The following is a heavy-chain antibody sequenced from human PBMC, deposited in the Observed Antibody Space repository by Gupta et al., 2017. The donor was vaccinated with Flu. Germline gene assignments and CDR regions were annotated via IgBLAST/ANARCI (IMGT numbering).Heavy chain of an antibody. CDR2: INRDGREK. CDR3: ARYGFSFGLDL. J-gene: IGHJ6*02. Sequence: WVRMAPGKGREWVANINRDGREKNYVDSAKGRFTTSRDNAEDSLFLYMTSLRAEDTAVYYCARYGFSFGLDLWGQGTTVTVSS. D-gene: IGHD3-10*01. V-gene: IGHV3-7*03.